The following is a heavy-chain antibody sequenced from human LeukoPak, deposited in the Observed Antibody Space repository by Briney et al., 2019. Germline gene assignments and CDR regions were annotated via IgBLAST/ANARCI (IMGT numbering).Heavy chain of an antibody. CDR2: IYYSGST. D-gene: IGHD2/OR15-2a*01. V-gene: IGHV4-39*01. Sequence: PSETLSLTCTVSGGSISSSSYYWGWIRQPPGKGLEWIGSIYYSGSTYYNPSLKSRVTISVDTSKNQFSLKLSSVTAADTAAYYCASSISRLYYFDYWGQGTLVTVSS. J-gene: IGHJ4*02. CDR3: ASSISRLYYFDY. CDR1: GGSISSSSYY.